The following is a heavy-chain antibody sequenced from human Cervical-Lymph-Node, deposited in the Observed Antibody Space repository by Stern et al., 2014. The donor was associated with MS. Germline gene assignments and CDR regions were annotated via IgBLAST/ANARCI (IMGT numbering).Heavy chain of an antibody. V-gene: IGHV2-5*02. J-gene: IGHJ5*02. CDR1: GFSLSTSGVG. Sequence: QVTLKESGPPLVKPTQTLTLTCTFSGFSLSTSGVGVGWIRQPPGKALEWLALLYWDNDKRYSSSLKSRLTITKDTSKNQVVLTMTNMDPVDTATYYCAHRRYSSNLVGGAFDPWGQGTLVTVSS. D-gene: IGHD6-13*01. CDR3: AHRRYSSNLVGGAFDP. CDR2: LYWDNDK.